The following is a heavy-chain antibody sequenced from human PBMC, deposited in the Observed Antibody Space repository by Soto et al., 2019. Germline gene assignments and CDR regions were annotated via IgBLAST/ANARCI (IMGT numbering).Heavy chain of an antibody. CDR3: ARRDSGGFFRFSDS. D-gene: IGHD2-15*01. V-gene: IGHV1-69*06. CDR2: TGSGTGPG. CDR1: GGSLSTNP. J-gene: IGHJ4*02. Sequence: QVQLVQSGTEVKKPGSSVKVSCKTSGGSLSTNPISWVRQAPGQGLEWMGGTGSGTGPGNHAQKFQGRLTVTADKSTGTVYMELTNLSSEDTAVNYCARRDSGGFFRFSDSWGQGTLVTVSS.